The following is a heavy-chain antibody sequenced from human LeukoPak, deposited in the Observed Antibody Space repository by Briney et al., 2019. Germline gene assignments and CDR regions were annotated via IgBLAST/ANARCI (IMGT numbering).Heavy chain of an antibody. J-gene: IGHJ6*03. CDR3: ARDSYDYYYYYMDV. V-gene: IGHV4-4*07. Sequence: SETLSLTCSVSGGSIRSYHWSWIRQSPGKGLEWIGRIYTSGSTNYNPSLKSRVTMSVDTSKNQFSLKLSSVTAADTAVYYCARDSYDYYYYYMDVWGKGTTVTISS. CDR1: GGSIRSYH. CDR2: IYTSGST. D-gene: IGHD6-6*01.